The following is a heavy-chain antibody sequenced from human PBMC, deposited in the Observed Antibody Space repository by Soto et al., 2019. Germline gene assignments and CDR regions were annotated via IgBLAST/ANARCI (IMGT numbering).Heavy chain of an antibody. V-gene: IGHV1-18*01. CDR3: ARDYRSLLWFRESLAY. D-gene: IGHD3-10*01. Sequence: QVQLVQSGAEVKKPGASVKVSCKASGYTFTSYGISWVRQAPGQGLEWMGGISAYNGNTNYAQKLQGRVTMTTDTPTSTAYMELRSLRSDDTAVYYCARDYRSLLWFRESLAYWGQGALVTVSS. CDR1: GYTFTSYG. CDR2: ISAYNGNT. J-gene: IGHJ4*02.